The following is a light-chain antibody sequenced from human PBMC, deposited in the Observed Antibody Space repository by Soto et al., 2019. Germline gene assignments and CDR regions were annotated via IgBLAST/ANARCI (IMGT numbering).Light chain of an antibody. CDR3: SSYVGDNNVV. CDR2: EVI. V-gene: IGLV2-8*01. CDR1: STDANDYNY. Sequence: QSALTQPPSASGSPGQSVTISCTGASTDANDYNYVSWYQQYPGKAPKLIIYEVIRRPSGVPDRFSGSKTGNTASLTVSGLQAEDEANYYCSSYVGDNNVVFGGGTKLTGL. J-gene: IGLJ2*01.